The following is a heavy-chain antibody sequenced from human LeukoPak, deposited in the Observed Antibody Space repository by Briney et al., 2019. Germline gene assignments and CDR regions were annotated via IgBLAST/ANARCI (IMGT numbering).Heavy chain of an antibody. V-gene: IGHV1-69*01. Sequence: ASVNVSCKASGGTFSSYAISWVRQAPGQGLEWMGGIIPIFGTVNYAQKFQGRVTITADESTSTAYMELSSLRSEDTAVYYCARDLRVVATTPGGYWGQGTLVTVSS. D-gene: IGHD5-12*01. J-gene: IGHJ4*02. CDR2: IIPIFGTV. CDR3: ARDLRVVATTPGGY. CDR1: GGTFSSYA.